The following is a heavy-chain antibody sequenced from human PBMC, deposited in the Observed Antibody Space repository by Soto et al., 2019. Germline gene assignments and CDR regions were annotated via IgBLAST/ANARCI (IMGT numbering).Heavy chain of an antibody. J-gene: IGHJ4*02. CDR1: GGTFSSYA. CDR2: IIPIFGTA. Sequence: SVKVSCKASGGTFSSYAINWVRQAPGQGLEWVGGIIPIFGTANYVQKFQGRVTITADESTSTAYMELSSLRSEDTAVYYCARDRSELRISGFDYWGQGTLVTVSS. V-gene: IGHV1-69*13. D-gene: IGHD1-7*01. CDR3: ARDRSELRISGFDY.